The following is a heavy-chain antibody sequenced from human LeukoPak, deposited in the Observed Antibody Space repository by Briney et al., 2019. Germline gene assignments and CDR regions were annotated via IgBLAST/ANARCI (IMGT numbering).Heavy chain of an antibody. D-gene: IGHD1-26*01. Sequence: PSETLSLTFTVSGGSISSYYWSWIRQPPGKGLEWIGYIYYSGSTNYNPSLKSRVTISVDASKNQFSLKLSSVTAADTAVYYCARPVGATPLWGQGTLVTVSS. CDR2: IYYSGST. J-gene: IGHJ4*02. CDR3: ARPVGATPL. V-gene: IGHV4-59*08. CDR1: GGSISSYY.